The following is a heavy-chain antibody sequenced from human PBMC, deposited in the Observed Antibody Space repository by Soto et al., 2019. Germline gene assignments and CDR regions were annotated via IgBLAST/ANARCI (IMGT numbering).Heavy chain of an antibody. CDR3: AREGFNYYGKSQIQNAFVI. D-gene: IGHD3-10*01. Sequence: GASVKVSCKASGGTFRTYAISWVRQAPGQGLEWMGNIIPVFHTKHYAEKFQGRVTITADESTGTAYVELSSLTSEDTAIYFCAREGFNYYGKSQIQNAFVIWGQGTMVTVSS. CDR2: IIPVFHTK. V-gene: IGHV1-69*13. J-gene: IGHJ3*02. CDR1: GGTFRTYA.